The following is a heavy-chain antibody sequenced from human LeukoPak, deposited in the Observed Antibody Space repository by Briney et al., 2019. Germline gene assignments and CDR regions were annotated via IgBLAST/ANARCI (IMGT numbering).Heavy chain of an antibody. CDR1: GFTFSSYE. V-gene: IGHV3-48*03. J-gene: IGHJ3*02. CDR3: ARAGHSSSRGDAFDI. Sequence: GGSLRLSCAASGFTFSSYEMNWVRQAPGKGLEWVSYISSSGSTIYYADSVKGRFTISRDNAKNSLYLQMNSLRAEDTAVYYCARAGHSSSRGDAFDIWGQGTMVTVSS. CDR2: ISSSGSTI. D-gene: IGHD6-13*01.